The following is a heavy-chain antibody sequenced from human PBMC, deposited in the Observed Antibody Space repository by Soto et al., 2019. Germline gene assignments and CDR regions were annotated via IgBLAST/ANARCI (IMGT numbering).Heavy chain of an antibody. CDR3: AKEGCISTSCYRWFGHYYYRYGLAV. J-gene: IGHJ6*02. CDR1: GFTFSSYA. CDR2: ISGSGGST. Sequence: PGGSLRLSCAASGFTFSSYAMSWVRQAPGKGLEWVSAISGSGGSTYYADSVKGRFTISRDNSKNTLYLQMNSLRAEDTAVYYCAKEGCISTSCYRWFGHYYYRYGLAVWGQGTTV. V-gene: IGHV3-23*01. D-gene: IGHD2-2*01.